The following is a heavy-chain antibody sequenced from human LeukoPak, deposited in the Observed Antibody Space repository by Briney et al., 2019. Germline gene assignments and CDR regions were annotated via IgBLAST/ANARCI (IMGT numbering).Heavy chain of an antibody. CDR2: INPNSGGT. J-gene: IGHJ4*02. CDR1: GYTFTGYY. CDR3: ARVRVGEDLDY. V-gene: IGHV1-2*02. D-gene: IGHD3-16*01. Sequence: ASVKVSCKASGYTFTGYYMHWVRQAPGQGLEWMGWINPNSGGTNYAQKFQGRVTMTRDASISAAYMELSRLTSDDTAVFYCARVRVGEDLDYRGQETLVTVSS.